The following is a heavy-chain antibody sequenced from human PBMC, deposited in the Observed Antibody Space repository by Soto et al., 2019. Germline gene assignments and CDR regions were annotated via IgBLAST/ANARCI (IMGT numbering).Heavy chain of an antibody. D-gene: IGHD5-18*01. CDR1: GGSFSGYY. CDR2: INHSGST. J-gene: IGHJ5*02. V-gene: IGHV4-34*01. CDR3: ARTRRGYSYGLGYENWFDP. Sequence: SEILSLTCAVYGGSFSGYYWSWIRQPPGKGLEWIGEINHSGSTNYNPSLKSRVTISVDTSKNQFSLKLSSVTAADTAVYYCARTRRGYSYGLGYENWFDPWGQGTLVTVSS.